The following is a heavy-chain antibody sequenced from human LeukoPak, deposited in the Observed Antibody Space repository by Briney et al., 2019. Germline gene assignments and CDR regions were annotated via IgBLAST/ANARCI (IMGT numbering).Heavy chain of an antibody. J-gene: IGHJ5*02. CDR2: IYYSGST. D-gene: IGHD3-10*01. CDR3: ARDSYYYGSGRSGWFDP. CDR1: GGSISSGGYY. Sequence: SETLSLTCTVSGGSISSGGYYWSWIRQHPGKGLEWIGYIYYSGSTYYNPSLKSRVTISVDTSKNQFSLKLSSVTAADTAVYYCARDSYYYGSGRSGWFDPWGQGTLVTVSS. V-gene: IGHV4-30-4*08.